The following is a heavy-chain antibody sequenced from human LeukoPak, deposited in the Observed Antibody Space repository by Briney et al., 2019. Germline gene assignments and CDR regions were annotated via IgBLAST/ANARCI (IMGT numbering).Heavy chain of an antibody. D-gene: IGHD2-21*02. CDR3: ARTREAVTAIFSYYYYMDV. CDR2: INHSGST. Sequence: SSETLSLTCAVYGGSFSGYYWSWIRQPPGKGLEWIGEINHSGSTNYNPSLKSRVTISVDTSKNQFSLKLSSVTAADTAVYYCARTREAVTAIFSYYYYMDVWSKGTTVTVSS. V-gene: IGHV4-34*01. CDR1: GGSFSGYY. J-gene: IGHJ6*03.